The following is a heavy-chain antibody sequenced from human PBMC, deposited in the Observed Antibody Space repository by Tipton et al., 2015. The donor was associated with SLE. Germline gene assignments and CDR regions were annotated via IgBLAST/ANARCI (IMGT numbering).Heavy chain of an antibody. D-gene: IGHD3-16*01. V-gene: IGHV4-59*08. Sequence: TLSLTCTVSGDSMSGFSWSWVRQPPGKGLEWIAYVYYSGRTNYNASLKSRVTISLDRSKNQFSLRVNSVTAADTAVYFCARGIMGDHDYWGQGTLVTVSS. CDR3: ARGIMGDHDY. J-gene: IGHJ4*02. CDR1: GDSMSGFS. CDR2: VYYSGRT.